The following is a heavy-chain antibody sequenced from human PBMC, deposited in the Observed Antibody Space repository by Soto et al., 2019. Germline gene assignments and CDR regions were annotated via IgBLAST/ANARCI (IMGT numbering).Heavy chain of an antibody. CDR2: IFYSGST. Sequence: QVQLQESGPGLVKPSQTLSLTCTVSGGSISSGNYYWSWIRQHPGKGLEWIGYIFYSGSTYYNPSPKSRVTISVDTSKNQFSLKLSSVTAADTAVYYCARGGSGDSVVVAAIDYWGQGTLVTVSS. V-gene: IGHV4-31*03. CDR1: GGSISSGNYY. CDR3: ARGGSGDSVVVAAIDY. J-gene: IGHJ4*02. D-gene: IGHD2-15*01.